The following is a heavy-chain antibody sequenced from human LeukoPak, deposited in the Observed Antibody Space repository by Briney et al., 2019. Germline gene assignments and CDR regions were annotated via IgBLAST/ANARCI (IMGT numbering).Heavy chain of an antibody. V-gene: IGHV3-33*06. CDR2: IWYDGSNK. CDR1: GFTFSSYG. Sequence: GGSLRLSCAASGFTFSSYGMHWVRQAPGKGLEWVAVIWYDGSNKYYADSVKGRFTISRDNSKNTLYLQMNSLRAEDTAVYYCAKGHCDSSGYYWFDPWGQGTLVTVSS. D-gene: IGHD3-22*01. CDR3: AKGHCDSSGYYWFDP. J-gene: IGHJ5*02.